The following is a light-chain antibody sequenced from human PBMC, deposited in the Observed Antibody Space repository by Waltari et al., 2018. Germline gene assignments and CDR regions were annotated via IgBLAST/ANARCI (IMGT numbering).Light chain of an antibody. J-gene: IGKJ4*01. CDR1: QSITKK. CDR3: QKYDNWPPT. V-gene: IGKV3-15*01. CDR2: DAA. Sequence: EIVLTQSPATLSVSPGERATLSSRARQSITKKLAWYQQKPGQAPRLLIDDAATRATSVPAMFSGSWSGTEFTLTISSLQSEDFAVYYCQKYDNWPPTFGGGTKVEIK.